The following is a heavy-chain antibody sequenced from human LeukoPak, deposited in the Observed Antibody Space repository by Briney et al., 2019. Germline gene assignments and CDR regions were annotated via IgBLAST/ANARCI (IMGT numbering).Heavy chain of an antibody. Sequence: PGGSLRLSCAASGFTFGSYWMSWVRQAPGKGLEWVANIKQDGSEKYYVDSVKGRFTISRDNAKNSLYLQMNSLRAEDTAVYYCVRDMWCSGGSCYMDVWGKGTTVTVSS. CDR1: GFTFGSYW. J-gene: IGHJ6*03. D-gene: IGHD2-15*01. V-gene: IGHV3-7*01. CDR3: VRDMWCSGGSCYMDV. CDR2: IKQDGSEK.